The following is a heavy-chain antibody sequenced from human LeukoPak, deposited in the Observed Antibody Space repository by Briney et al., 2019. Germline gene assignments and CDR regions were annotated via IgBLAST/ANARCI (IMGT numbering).Heavy chain of an antibody. CDR1: GDSISSYY. CDR3: AREVPSVRGLRWDY. Sequence: PSETLSLTCTVSGDSISSYYWNWVRQSPGKGLEWIGYIYYSGGTNCDPSLKSRVAISIDTSKNQFSLKLRSVTAADTAVYYCAREVPSVRGLRWDYWGQGTLVTVSS. J-gene: IGHJ4*02. D-gene: IGHD3-10*01. CDR2: IYYSGGT. V-gene: IGHV4-59*01.